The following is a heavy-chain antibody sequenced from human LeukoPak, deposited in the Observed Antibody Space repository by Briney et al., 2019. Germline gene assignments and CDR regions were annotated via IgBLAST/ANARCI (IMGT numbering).Heavy chain of an antibody. CDR1: GFTFSSYG. V-gene: IGHV3-30*03. Sequence: GGSLRLSCAASGFTFSSYGMHWVRQAPGKGLEWVAVISYDGSNKYYADSVKGRFTISRDNSKNTLYLQMNSLRAEDTAVYYCARGLSPRIAAAGEYNWFDPWGQGTLVTVSS. J-gene: IGHJ5*02. D-gene: IGHD6-13*01. CDR2: ISYDGSNK. CDR3: ARGLSPRIAAAGEYNWFDP.